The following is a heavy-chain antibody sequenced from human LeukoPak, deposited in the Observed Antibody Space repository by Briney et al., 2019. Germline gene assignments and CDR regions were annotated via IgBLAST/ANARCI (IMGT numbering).Heavy chain of an antibody. Sequence: SETLSLTCAVSGGYVNRGTFFWTWIRKPPGKGLEWIGYISNSGSTNYHPSLKSRVTISVDTSKNQFSLKLSSVTAADTAVYYCARGGVAAAGTPFDFDYWGQGTLVTVSS. CDR1: GGYVNRGTFF. J-gene: IGHJ4*02. CDR2: ISNSGST. CDR3: ARGGVAAAGTPFDFDY. V-gene: IGHV4-61*01. D-gene: IGHD6-13*01.